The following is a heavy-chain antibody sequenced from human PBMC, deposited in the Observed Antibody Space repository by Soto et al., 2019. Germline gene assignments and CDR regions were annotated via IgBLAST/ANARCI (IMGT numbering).Heavy chain of an antibody. D-gene: IGHD6-19*01. CDR1: GFSLSTSGMC. V-gene: IGHV2-70*11. CDR3: ARIRYSSGWDCMDV. J-gene: IGHJ6*02. CDR2: IDWDDDK. Sequence: SGPTLVNPTQTLTLTCTFSGFSLSTSGMCVSWIRQPPGKALEWLARIDWDDDKYYSTSLKTRLTISKDTSKNQVVLTMTNMDPVDTATYYCARIRYSSGWDCMDVWGQGTTVTVSS.